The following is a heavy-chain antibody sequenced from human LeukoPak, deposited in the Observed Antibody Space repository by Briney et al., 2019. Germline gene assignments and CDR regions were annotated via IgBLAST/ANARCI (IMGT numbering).Heavy chain of an antibody. Sequence: GGSLRLSCAASGFTFSSYSMSWVRQAPGKGLEWVSGISGSGDNTYYADSVKGRFTISRDNSQNSLYLQMNSLRAEDTAVYYCAREEKYCSGGSCYSFGMDVWGQGTTVTVSS. CDR3: AREEKYCSGGSCYSFGMDV. CDR2: ISGSGDNT. D-gene: IGHD2-15*01. J-gene: IGHJ6*02. V-gene: IGHV3-23*01. CDR1: GFTFSSYS.